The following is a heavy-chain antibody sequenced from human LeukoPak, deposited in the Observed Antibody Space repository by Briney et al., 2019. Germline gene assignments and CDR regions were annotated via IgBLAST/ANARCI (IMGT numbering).Heavy chain of an antibody. CDR1: GFTFDDYA. Sequence: GGPLRLSCAASGFTFDDYAMHWVRQAPGKGLEWVSGISWNSGSIGYADSVKGRFTISRDNAKNSLYLQMNSLRAEDTALYYCAKDGGYCSSTSCYRYYYYYMDVWGKGTTVTVSS. D-gene: IGHD2-2*02. CDR2: ISWNSGSI. CDR3: AKDGGYCSSTSCYRYYYYYMDV. V-gene: IGHV3-9*01. J-gene: IGHJ6*03.